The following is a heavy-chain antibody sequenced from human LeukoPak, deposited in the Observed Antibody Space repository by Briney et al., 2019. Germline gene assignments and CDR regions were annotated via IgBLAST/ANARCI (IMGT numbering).Heavy chain of an antibody. J-gene: IGHJ4*02. V-gene: IGHV4-61*02. CDR3: AGHGSGWYSFDY. CDR2: ICTSGST. D-gene: IGHD6-19*01. Sequence: PSETLSLTCTVSGGSISSGSYYWSWIRQPAGKGLEWIGRICTSGSTNYNPSLKSRVTISVGTSKNQFSLKLSSVTAADTAVYYCAGHGSGWYSFDYWGQGTLVTVSS. CDR1: GGSISSGSYY.